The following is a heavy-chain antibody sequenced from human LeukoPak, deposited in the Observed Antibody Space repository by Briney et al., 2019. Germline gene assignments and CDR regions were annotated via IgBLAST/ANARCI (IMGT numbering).Heavy chain of an antibody. CDR2: IYSTGSA. CDR1: GGSISSYY. D-gene: IGHD4-17*01. J-gene: IGHJ5*02. CDR3: ARVADYGDYVGGDWIDP. Sequence: SETLSLTCTVSGGSISSYYWSWIRQPAGKGLEWIGRIYSTGSANYNPSLKSRVTVSVDTSENQFSLKLSPVTAADTAVYYCARVADYGDYVGGDWIDPWGQGTLVTVSS. V-gene: IGHV4-4*07.